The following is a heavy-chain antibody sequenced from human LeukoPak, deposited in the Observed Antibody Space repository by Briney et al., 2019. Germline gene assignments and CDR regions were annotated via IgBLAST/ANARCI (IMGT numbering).Heavy chain of an antibody. CDR3: ARGSNWLDP. V-gene: IGHV4-59*01. D-gene: IGHD6-6*01. CDR1: GDSINNYY. J-gene: IGHJ5*02. CDR2: IYYSGSS. Sequence: SETLSLICNVPGDSINNYYWSWVRQPPGKGLEWIGYIYYSGSSNYNPTLKSRVTISKDPSKKQVALKLTSVIAADTAVYYCARGSNWLDPWGQGTLVTVSS.